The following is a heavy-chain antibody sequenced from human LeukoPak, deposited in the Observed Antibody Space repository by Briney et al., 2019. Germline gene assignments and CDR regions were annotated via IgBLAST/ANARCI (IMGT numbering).Heavy chain of an antibody. V-gene: IGHV4-34*01. Sequence: SETMSLTCAVYGGSFSGYYWSWIRQPPGKGLEWIGEINHSGSTNYNPSLKSRVTISVDTSKNQFSLKLSSVTAADTAVYYCARGGYFDYWGQGTLVTVSS. CDR3: ARGGYFDY. CDR2: INHSGST. CDR1: GGSFSGYY. J-gene: IGHJ4*02.